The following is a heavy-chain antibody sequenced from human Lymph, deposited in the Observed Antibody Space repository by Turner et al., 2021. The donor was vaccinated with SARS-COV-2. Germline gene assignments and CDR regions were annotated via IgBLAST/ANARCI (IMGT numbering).Heavy chain of an antibody. CDR3: AKDLAGTYYSSFDY. V-gene: IGHV3-9*01. CDR2: INWSGGSI. J-gene: IGHJ4*02. Sequence: EVHLVESGGGLVQRGRSLRLSCAASGFTFDDYAMHWVRQAPGKGLEWVSGINWSGGSIAYADSVKGRFTITRDNPKNSLYLQMNSLRAEDTAFYYCAKDLAGTYYSSFDYWGQGTLVTVSS. D-gene: IGHD1-26*01. CDR1: GFTFDDYA.